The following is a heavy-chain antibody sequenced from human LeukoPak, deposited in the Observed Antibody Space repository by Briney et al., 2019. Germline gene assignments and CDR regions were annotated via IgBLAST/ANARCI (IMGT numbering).Heavy chain of an antibody. D-gene: IGHD1-26*01. J-gene: IGHJ4*02. V-gene: IGHV3-11*06. Sequence: GGSLRLSCAASGFTFSDYYMSWIRQAPGKGLEWVSYISSSSSHTNYADSLKGRFIISRDNAKNSLYLQMNSLRAEDTAVYYCAREVGGKLDYWGQGTLVTVSS. CDR3: AREVGGKLDY. CDR2: ISSSSSHT. CDR1: GFTFSDYY.